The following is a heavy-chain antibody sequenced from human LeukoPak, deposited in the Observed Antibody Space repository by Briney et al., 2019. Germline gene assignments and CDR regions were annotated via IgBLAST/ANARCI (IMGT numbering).Heavy chain of an antibody. J-gene: IGHJ4*02. CDR1: GFTFDDYA. V-gene: IGHV3-9*01. Sequence: PGGSLRLSCAASGFTFDDYAMHWVRHAPGKGLEWVSGISWNSGSIGYADSVKGRFTISRDNAKNSLYLQMNSLRAEDTALYYCAKGPFSGYSFKYYFDYWGQGTLVTVSS. CDR3: AKGPFSGYSFKYYFDY. D-gene: IGHD5-18*01. CDR2: ISWNSGSI.